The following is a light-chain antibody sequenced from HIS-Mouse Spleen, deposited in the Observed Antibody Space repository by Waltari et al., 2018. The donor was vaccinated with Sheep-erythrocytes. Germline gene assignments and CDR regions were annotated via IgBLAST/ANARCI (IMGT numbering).Light chain of an antibody. J-gene: IGKJ3*01. CDR2: LGS. CDR1: QSLLHSNGYNY. Sequence: DIVMTQSPLSLPVTPGEPASISYRSSQSLLHSNGYNYLDWYLQKPGQSPQLLIYLGSNRASGVPDRFSGSGSGTDFTLKISRVEAEDVGVYYCMQALQTPIFTFGPGTKVEIK. V-gene: IGKV2-28*01. CDR3: MQALQTPIFT.